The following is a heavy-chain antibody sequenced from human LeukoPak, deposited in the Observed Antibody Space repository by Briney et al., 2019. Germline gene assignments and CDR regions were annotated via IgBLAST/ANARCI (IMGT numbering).Heavy chain of an antibody. CDR2: IRSKTNNYET. CDR3: TRPNYGDYADDY. V-gene: IGHV3-73*01. CDR1: GFSFSGSA. Sequence: PGGSLRLSCAASGFSFSGSAIHWVRRASGKGLESDGRIRSKTNNYETTYAPSVIGRFAISRDDSKNTEYLQMNGLKAEDTAMYYCTRPNYGDYADDYWGQGTLVSVSS. D-gene: IGHD4-17*01. J-gene: IGHJ4*02.